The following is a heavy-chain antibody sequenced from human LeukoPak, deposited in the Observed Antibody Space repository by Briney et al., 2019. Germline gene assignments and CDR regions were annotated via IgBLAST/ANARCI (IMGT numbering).Heavy chain of an antibody. J-gene: IGHJ4*02. Sequence: GGSLRLSCAASGFSFSSYSMNWVRQAPGKGLEWVSSISFSGTYIYYADSLKGRITISRDNARRSLFLQMGSLRAEDTAVYYCARRASTERGHSYGLDYWGQGTLVTVSS. CDR1: GFSFSSYS. CDR2: ISFSGTYI. CDR3: ARRASTERGHSYGLDY. V-gene: IGHV3-21*01. D-gene: IGHD5-18*01.